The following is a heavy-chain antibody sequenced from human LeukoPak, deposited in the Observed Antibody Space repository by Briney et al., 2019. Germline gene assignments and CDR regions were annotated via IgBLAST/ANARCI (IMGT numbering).Heavy chain of an antibody. Sequence: GGSLRLSCAASGFTFSFFEMNWVRQAPGKGLEWVSHISSSGSMELYADPVKGRFTISRDNAKKSLYLQMTSLRAEDTAVYYCARDLSGYQDYWGQGTLVTVSS. J-gene: IGHJ4*02. V-gene: IGHV3-48*03. CDR1: GFTFSFFE. CDR2: ISSSGSME. CDR3: ARDLSGYQDY. D-gene: IGHD3-22*01.